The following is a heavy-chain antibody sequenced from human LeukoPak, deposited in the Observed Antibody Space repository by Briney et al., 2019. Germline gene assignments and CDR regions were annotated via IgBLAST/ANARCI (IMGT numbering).Heavy chain of an antibody. J-gene: IGHJ4*02. D-gene: IGHD1-26*01. CDR1: GFLISNDV. CDR3: ARRVGGTPDY. V-gene: IGHV3-23*01. Sequence: GGSLRLSCAASGFLISNDVMTWVRQAPGKGLEWVSAIGADGHSTDYANSVKGRFTISGDNSKNTLYLQMNSLSAEDTALYYCARRVGGTPDYWGRGTLVTVSS. CDR2: IGADGHST.